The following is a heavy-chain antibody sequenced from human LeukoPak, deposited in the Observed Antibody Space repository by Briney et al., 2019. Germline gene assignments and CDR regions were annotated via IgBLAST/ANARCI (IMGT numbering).Heavy chain of an antibody. D-gene: IGHD2-2*01. V-gene: IGHV4-34*01. CDR2: INHSGST. Sequence: SETLSLTCAVYGGSFSGYYWSWIRQPPGKGLEWIGEINHSGSTNYNPSLKSRVTISVDTSKNQFSLRLSSVTAADTAVYYCARGRGWHQLLLAYYFDYWGQGTLVTVSS. CDR3: ARGRGWHQLLLAYYFDY. CDR1: GGSFSGYY. J-gene: IGHJ4*02.